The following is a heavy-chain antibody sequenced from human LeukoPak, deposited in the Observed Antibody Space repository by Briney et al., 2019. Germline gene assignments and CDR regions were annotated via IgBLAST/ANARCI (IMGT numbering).Heavy chain of an antibody. J-gene: IGHJ4*02. D-gene: IGHD3-10*01. CDR1: GFTFSSYE. Sequence: GGSLRLSCAASGFTFSSYEMNWVRQAPGKGLEWVSYISSSGSTIYYADSVKGRFTISRDNAKNSLYLQMNSLRAEDTAVYYCARDPVPDYYGSGSYYNEDYWGQGTLVTVSS. V-gene: IGHV3-48*03. CDR2: ISSSGSTI. CDR3: ARDPVPDYYGSGSYYNEDY.